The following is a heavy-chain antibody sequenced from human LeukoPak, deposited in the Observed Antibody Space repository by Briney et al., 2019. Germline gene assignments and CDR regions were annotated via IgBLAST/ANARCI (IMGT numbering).Heavy chain of an antibody. V-gene: IGHV1-69*13. CDR3: ARDLFVGGGSGNWFDP. J-gene: IGHJ5*02. CDR2: IIPIFGTA. CDR1: GGTFSSYA. Sequence: ASVKVSCKASGGTFSSYAISWVRQAPGQGLEWMGGIIPIFGTANYAQKFQGRVTITADESTSTAYMELSSLRSEDTAVYYCARDLFVGGGSGNWFDPWGQGTLVTVSS. D-gene: IGHD3-16*01.